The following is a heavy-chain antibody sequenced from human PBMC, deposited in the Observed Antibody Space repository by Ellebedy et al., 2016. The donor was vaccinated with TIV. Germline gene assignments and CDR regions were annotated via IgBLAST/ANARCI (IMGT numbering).Heavy chain of an antibody. CDR2: IIPIFGTA. D-gene: IGHD3-22*01. Sequence: ASVKVSXXASAGTFSRYAISWVRQAPGQGLEWMGGIIPIFGTANYAQKFQGRVTITADESTSTAYMELSSLRSEDTAVYYCARGSKRVITFTYYYYGMDVWGQGTTVTVSS. V-gene: IGHV1-69*13. CDR3: ARGSKRVITFTYYYYGMDV. CDR1: AGTFSRYA. J-gene: IGHJ6*02.